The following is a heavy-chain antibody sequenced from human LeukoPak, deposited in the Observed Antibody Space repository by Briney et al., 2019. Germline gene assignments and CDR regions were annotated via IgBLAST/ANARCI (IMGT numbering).Heavy chain of an antibody. V-gene: IGHV3-21*01. J-gene: IGHJ6*03. CDR2: ISSSSSYI. CDR3: ARARQSYYYMVV. CDR1: GFTFSSYS. Sequence: GGSLRLSCAASGFTFSSYSMNWVRQAPGKGLEWVSSISSSSSYIYYADSVKGRFTISRDNAKNSLYLQMNSLRAEDTAVYYCARARQSYYYMVVWGKGTTVTVSS.